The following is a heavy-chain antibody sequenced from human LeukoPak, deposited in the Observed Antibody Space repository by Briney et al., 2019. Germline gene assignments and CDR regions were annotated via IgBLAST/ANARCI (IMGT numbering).Heavy chain of an antibody. CDR2: ISSSGSTI. CDR1: GFTFSSYE. V-gene: IGHV3-48*03. J-gene: IGHJ4*02. Sequence: GGSLRLSCAAPGFTFSSYEMNWVRQAPGKGLEWVSYISSSGSTIYYADSVKGRFTISRDNAKNSLYLQMNSLRAEDTAVYYCARDLWFGELLFDYWGQGTLVTVSS. D-gene: IGHD3-10*01. CDR3: ARDLWFGELLFDY.